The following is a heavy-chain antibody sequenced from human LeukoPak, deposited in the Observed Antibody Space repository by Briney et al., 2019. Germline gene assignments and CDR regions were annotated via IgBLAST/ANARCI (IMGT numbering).Heavy chain of an antibody. J-gene: IGHJ4*02. CDR2: IYYAGYT. CDR1: GASITSHY. V-gene: IGHV4-59*11. CDR3: ARDRRPHWGLDH. D-gene: IGHD7-27*01. Sequence: SETLSLTCTVAGASITSHYWSWIRQPPGRVLEGTGYIYYAGYTSYDPSLKSRFTISLDTPKNQFSLKLKNVTAADTAVYYCARDRRPHWGLDHWGQGSLVTVSS.